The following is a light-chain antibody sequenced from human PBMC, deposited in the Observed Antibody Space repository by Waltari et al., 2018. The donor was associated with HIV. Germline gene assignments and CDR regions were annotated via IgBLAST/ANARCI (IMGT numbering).Light chain of an antibody. CDR1: QNVNNY. CDR3: ATWGDSLSGPVV. Sequence: VLTQSPATLSVSPGERATLSCWASQNVNNYLAWYQQKPGQAPRLLIYRNNQRPSGVPDRFSGSKSGTSASLAISGLRSEDEADYYCATWGDSLSGPVVFGGGTKLTVL. CDR2: RNN. V-gene: IGLV1-47*01. J-gene: IGLJ2*01.